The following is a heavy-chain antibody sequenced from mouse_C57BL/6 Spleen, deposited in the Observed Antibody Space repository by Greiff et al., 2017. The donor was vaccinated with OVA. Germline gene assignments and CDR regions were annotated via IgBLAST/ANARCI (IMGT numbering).Heavy chain of an antibody. D-gene: IGHD1-1*01. CDR2: IDPSDSET. CDR1: GYTFTSYW. CDR3: ARYYGSSYGYAMDY. J-gene: IGHJ4*01. Sequence: QVQLQQPGAELVRPGSSVKLSCKASGYTFTSYWMHWVKQRPIQGLEWIGNIDPSDSETHYNQKFKDKATLTVDKSSSTAYMQLSSLTSEDSAVYYCARYYGSSYGYAMDYWGQGTSVTVSS. V-gene: IGHV1-52*01.